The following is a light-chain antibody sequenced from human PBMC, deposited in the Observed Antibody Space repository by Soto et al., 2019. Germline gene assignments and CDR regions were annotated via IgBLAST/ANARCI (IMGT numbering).Light chain of an antibody. Sequence: EKVMTQSPAALSVSPGERATLSCRASQSVNSNVAWYQQKPGQAPRLLLYGASTRATGIPARFSGSASWTEFTLTISSLQSEDSAVYYCQQYNDWPLTFGGGTKVEVK. V-gene: IGKV3-15*01. CDR2: GAS. CDR3: QQYNDWPLT. J-gene: IGKJ4*01. CDR1: QSVNSN.